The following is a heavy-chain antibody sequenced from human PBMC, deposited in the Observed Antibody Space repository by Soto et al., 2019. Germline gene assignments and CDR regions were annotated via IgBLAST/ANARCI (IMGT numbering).Heavy chain of an antibody. CDR3: AKFYGGNSAHTYTIDP. CDR1: GFTFSSYA. J-gene: IGHJ5*02. CDR2: ISSSGGST. V-gene: IGHV3-23*01. Sequence: EVQLLESGGGLVQPGGSLRLSCAASGFTFSSYAMSWVRQAPGKGLEWVSTISSSGGSTHYEDSVKGRFTISRDNSKNTLYLQMNSLRAEDTAVYYCAKFYGGNSAHTYTIDPWGQGTLVTVSS. D-gene: IGHD2-21*02.